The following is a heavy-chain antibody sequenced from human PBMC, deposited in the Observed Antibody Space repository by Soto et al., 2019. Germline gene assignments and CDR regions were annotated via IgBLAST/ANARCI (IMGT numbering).Heavy chain of an antibody. CDR3: ARGLYSGDK. J-gene: IGHJ4*02. CDR1: GYIFTNYY. Sequence: QVRLVQSGAEVKKPGASVKVSCKASGYIFTNYYIHWVRQAPGQGLEWMAIINPNGGSTNFAQEFQGRITLTRDTSPGTVYMDLSSLTSEDTAVYYCARGLYSGDKWGQGTLVTVSS. V-gene: IGHV1-46*01. CDR2: INPNGGST. D-gene: IGHD2-21*01.